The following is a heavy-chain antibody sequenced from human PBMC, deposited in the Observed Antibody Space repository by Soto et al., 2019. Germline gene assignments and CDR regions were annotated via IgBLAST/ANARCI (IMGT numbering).Heavy chain of an antibody. CDR1: GFTFS. D-gene: IGHD2-15*01. V-gene: IGHV3-66*01. Sequence: EVQLLESGGGLVQPGGALRLSCAASGFTFSAGSEGAYYADSVKGRFTISRDNSNNTLYLQMNSLRAEDTAVYYCARDLWWYLHWGQGTLVTVSS. J-gene: IGHJ4*02. CDR3: ARDLWWYLH.